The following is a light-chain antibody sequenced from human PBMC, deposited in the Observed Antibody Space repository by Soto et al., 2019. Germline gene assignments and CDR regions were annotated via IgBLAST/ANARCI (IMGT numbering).Light chain of an antibody. CDR3: QQYYSSPLS. CDR1: HSVWHNNKDY. CDR2: WAS. Sequence: IVVTQSPDSLAVSPGERATINCKSSHSVWHNNKDYLAWYQHKPGQPPKVIIYWASARESGVPDRFSGSGSGTDFTLTINGLQAEDVAVYYCQQYYSSPLSFGGGTKVEI. J-gene: IGKJ4*01. V-gene: IGKV4-1*01.